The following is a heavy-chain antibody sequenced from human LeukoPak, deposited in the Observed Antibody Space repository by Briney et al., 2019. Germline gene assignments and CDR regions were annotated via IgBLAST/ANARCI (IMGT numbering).Heavy chain of an antibody. CDR1: GFTFDDYG. J-gene: IGHJ4*02. V-gene: IGHV3-20*04. D-gene: IGHD2-2*01. CDR3: ARDYCSSTSGYFFDY. CDR2: INWNGGST. Sequence: GGSLRLSCAASGFTFDDYGMSWVRQAPGKGLEWVSGINWNGGSTGYADSVKGRFTISRDNAKNSLYLQMNSLRAEDTALYYCARDYCSSTSGYFFDYWGQGTLVTVSS.